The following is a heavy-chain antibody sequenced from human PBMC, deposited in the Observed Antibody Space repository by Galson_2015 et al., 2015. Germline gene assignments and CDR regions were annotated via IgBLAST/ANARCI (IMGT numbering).Heavy chain of an antibody. CDR2: ISSSSSTI. J-gene: IGHJ4*01. CDR1: GFTFSTYS. D-gene: IGHD1-26*01. Sequence: SQRLSCATSGFTFSTYSMNWVRQAPGKGLEWVSYISSSSSTIYYADSVKGRFTISRDNSKNTLDLQMNSLRVEDTAVYYCAKLHLIVGHSYGGVDYWGQGTLVTVSS. V-gene: IGHV3-48*01. CDR3: AKLHLIVGHSYGGVDY.